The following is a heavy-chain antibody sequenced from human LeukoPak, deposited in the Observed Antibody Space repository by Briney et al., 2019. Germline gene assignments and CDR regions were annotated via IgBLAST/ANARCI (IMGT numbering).Heavy chain of an antibody. Sequence: GGSLRLSCAASGFTFSNAWMSWVRQAPGKGLEWVANIKQDGSEKYYVDSVKGRFTISRDNAKNSLYLQMNSLRAEDTAVYYCARALGPYSTSPGYWGQGTLVTVSS. J-gene: IGHJ4*02. D-gene: IGHD6-6*01. CDR2: IKQDGSEK. V-gene: IGHV3-7*01. CDR3: ARALGPYSTSPGY. CDR1: GFTFSNAW.